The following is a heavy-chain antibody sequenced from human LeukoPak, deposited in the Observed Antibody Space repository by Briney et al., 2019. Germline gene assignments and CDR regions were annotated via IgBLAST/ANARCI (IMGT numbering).Heavy chain of an antibody. V-gene: IGHV7-4-1*02. CDR2: ILTNNGNA. D-gene: IGHD2-2*01. CDR3: ARRGSRTYAFDN. J-gene: IGHJ4*02. Sequence: ASVKVSCKASGYTFTNYGISWVRQAPGQGLEWMGWILTNNGNAKYAQAFTGRFVFSLDTSVNTAYLQINRLTSEDTAVYYCARRGSRTYAFDNWGQGTLVTVSS. CDR1: GYTFTNYG.